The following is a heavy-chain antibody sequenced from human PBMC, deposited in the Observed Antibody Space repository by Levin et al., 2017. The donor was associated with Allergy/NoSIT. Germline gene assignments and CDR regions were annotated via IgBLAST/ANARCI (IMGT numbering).Heavy chain of an antibody. D-gene: IGHD4-23*01. V-gene: IGHV4-59*01. Sequence: PSETLSLTCTVSGGSMYSYFWSWIRKTPAKGLEYIGDVHSSGITSYNPSLESRVTLSVDKSKNTFSLNLASVTAADAAVYYCARVGYGRNSANSFYYLDVWGTGTTVTVTS. CDR2: VHSSGIT. J-gene: IGHJ6*03. CDR3: ARVGYGRNSANSFYYLDV. CDR1: GGSMYSYF.